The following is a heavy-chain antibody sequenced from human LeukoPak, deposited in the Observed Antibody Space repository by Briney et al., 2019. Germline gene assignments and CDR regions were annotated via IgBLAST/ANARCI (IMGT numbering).Heavy chain of an antibody. CDR1: GGSISSGDYY. CDR3: ARAGPYYYGSGSYYIPARPANWFDP. D-gene: IGHD3-10*01. CDR2: IYYSGST. J-gene: IGHJ5*02. Sequence: SETLSLTCTVSGGSISSGDYYWSWIRQPPGKGLEWIGYIYYSGSTYYNPSLKSRVTISVDTSKNQFSLKLSSVTAADTAVYYCARAGPYYYGSGSYYIPARPANWFDPWGQGTLVTVSS. V-gene: IGHV4-30-4*01.